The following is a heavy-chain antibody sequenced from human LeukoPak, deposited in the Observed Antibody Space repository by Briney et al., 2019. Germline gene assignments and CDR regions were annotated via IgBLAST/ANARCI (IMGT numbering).Heavy chain of an antibody. CDR3: AKPGWFGELSHFDY. V-gene: IGHV3-23*01. CDR2: ISGSGGST. J-gene: IGHJ4*02. D-gene: IGHD3-10*01. Sequence: GGSLRLSCAASGFTSSSYAMSWVRQAPGKGLEWVSAISGSGGSTYYADSVKGRFTISRDNSKNTLYLQMNSLRAEDTAVYYCAKPGWFGELSHFDYWGQGTLVTVSS. CDR1: GFTSSSYA.